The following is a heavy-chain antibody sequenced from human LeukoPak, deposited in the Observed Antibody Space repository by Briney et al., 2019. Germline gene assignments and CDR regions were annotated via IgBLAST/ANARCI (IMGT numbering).Heavy chain of an antibody. J-gene: IGHJ4*02. CDR1: GASITSYY. Sequence: SETLSLTCTVSGASITSYYWSWIRQPPGKGLEWIGEINHSGSTNYNPSLKSRVTISVDTSKNQFSLKLSSVTAADTAVYYCARPTFDYWGQGTLVTVSS. CDR3: ARPTFDY. CDR2: INHSGST. V-gene: IGHV4-34*01.